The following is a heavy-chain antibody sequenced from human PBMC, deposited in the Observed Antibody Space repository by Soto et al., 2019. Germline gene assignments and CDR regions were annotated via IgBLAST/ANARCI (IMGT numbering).Heavy chain of an antibody. CDR3: ARGSGSSGWYAAELAFDY. CDR2: INHSGST. Sequence: ITCAVYGGSFSGYSWCWVRQPPGKGLEWIGEINHSGSTNYNPSLKSRVTISVDTSKNKFSLKLSSVTAADTAVYYCARGSGSSGWYAAELAFDYGRQRTLVP. D-gene: IGHD6-19*01. CDR1: GGSFSGYS. J-gene: IGHJ4*02. V-gene: IGHV4-34*01.